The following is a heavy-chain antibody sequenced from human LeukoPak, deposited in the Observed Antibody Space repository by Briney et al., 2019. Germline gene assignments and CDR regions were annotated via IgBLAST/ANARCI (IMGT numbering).Heavy chain of an antibody. J-gene: IGHJ4*02. CDR1: GFTFSSYA. CDR2: ISGSGGST. V-gene: IGHV3-23*01. Sequence: GGSLRLSCAASGFTFSSYAMSWVRQAPGKGLEWVSAISGSGGSTYYADSVKGRFAISRDNSKNTLYLQMNSLRAEDTAVYYCAKEGGYCSSTSCYTVNYFDYWGQGTLVTVSS. D-gene: IGHD2-2*02. CDR3: AKEGGYCSSTSCYTVNYFDY.